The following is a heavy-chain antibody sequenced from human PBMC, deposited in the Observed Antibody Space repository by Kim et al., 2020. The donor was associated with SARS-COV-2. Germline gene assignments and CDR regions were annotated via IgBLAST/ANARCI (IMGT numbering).Heavy chain of an antibody. CDR3: ARSAVVAATPRIRFDP. V-gene: IGHV3-21*01. CDR2: ISSSSSYI. D-gene: IGHD2-15*01. CDR1: GFTFSSYS. J-gene: IGHJ5*02. Sequence: GGSLRLSCAASGFTFSSYSMNWVRQAPGKGLEWVSSISSSSSYIYYADSVKGRFTISRDNAKNSLYLQMNSLRAEDTAVYYCARSAVVAATPRIRFDPWGQGTLVTVSS.